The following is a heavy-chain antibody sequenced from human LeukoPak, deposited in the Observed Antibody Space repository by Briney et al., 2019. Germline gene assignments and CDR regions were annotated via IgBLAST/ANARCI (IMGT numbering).Heavy chain of an antibody. V-gene: IGHV3-23*01. CDR3: ARDRSSNYCGGDCYAYYFDY. Sequence: GGSLRLSSAASGFTFSSYAMCWVRQAPGKGLEWVSAISGSGGSTYYADSVKGRFTISRDNSKNTLYLQMNSLRAEDTAVYYCARDRSSNYCGGDCYAYYFDYWGQGTLVTVSS. D-gene: IGHD2-21*02. CDR2: ISGSGGST. CDR1: GFTFSSYA. J-gene: IGHJ4*02.